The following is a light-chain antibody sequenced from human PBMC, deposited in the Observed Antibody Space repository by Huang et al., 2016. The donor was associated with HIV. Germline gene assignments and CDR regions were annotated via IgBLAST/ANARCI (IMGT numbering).Light chain of an antibody. Sequence: EIVLTQSPGTLSLSPGERATLSCRASQSVSSNDLAWYQQKPGQAPRLLIHGASTRATGIPDRFSGSGSGTDFTFTISRLEPEDFAVYYCQQYGSSPGTFGQGTKVEIK. J-gene: IGKJ1*01. CDR3: QQYGSSPGT. V-gene: IGKV3-20*01. CDR1: QSVSSND. CDR2: GAS.